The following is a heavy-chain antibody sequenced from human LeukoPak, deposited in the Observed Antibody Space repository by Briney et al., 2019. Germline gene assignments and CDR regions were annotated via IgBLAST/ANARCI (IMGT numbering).Heavy chain of an antibody. J-gene: IGHJ4*02. CDR1: EFIFSGYW. CDR3: AKGVRGGLTGGYFDY. D-gene: IGHD3-16*01. V-gene: IGHV3-7*01. CDR2: IKQDGSEK. Sequence: GGSLRLSCAASEFIFSGYWMNWVRQAPGKGLEWVANIKQDGSEKQYVDSVRGRFTISRDNAKNSLYLQMNSLRAEDTAVYYCAKGVRGGLTGGYFDYWGQGTLVTVSS.